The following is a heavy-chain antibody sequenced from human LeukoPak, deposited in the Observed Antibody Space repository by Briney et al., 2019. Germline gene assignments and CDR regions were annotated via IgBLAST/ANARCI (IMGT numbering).Heavy chain of an antibody. J-gene: IGHJ4*02. CDR1: GFTFSSYA. Sequence: GGSLRLSCAASGFTFSSYAMHWVRQAPGKGLEYVSAISSNGGSTYHANSVKGRFTISRDNSKNTLYLQMGSLRAEDMAVYYCARGRDGYNQNPDFDYWGQGTLVTVSS. CDR2: ISSNGGST. CDR3: ARGRDGYNQNPDFDY. D-gene: IGHD5-24*01. V-gene: IGHV3-64*01.